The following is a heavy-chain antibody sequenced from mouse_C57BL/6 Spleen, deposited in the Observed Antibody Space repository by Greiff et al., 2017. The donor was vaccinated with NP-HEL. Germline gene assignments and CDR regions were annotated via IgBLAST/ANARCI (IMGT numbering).Heavy chain of an antibody. D-gene: IGHD1-1*01. CDR2: ISSGSSTI. CDR1: GFTFSDYG. V-gene: IGHV5-17*01. J-gene: IGHJ3*01. Sequence: EVHLVESGGGLVKPGGSLKLSCAASGFTFSDYGMHWVRQAPEKGLEWVAYISSGSSTIYYADTVKGRFTISRDNAKNTLFLQMTSLRSEDTAMCYCARDYGSSWFAYWGQGTLVTVSA. CDR3: ARDYGSSWFAY.